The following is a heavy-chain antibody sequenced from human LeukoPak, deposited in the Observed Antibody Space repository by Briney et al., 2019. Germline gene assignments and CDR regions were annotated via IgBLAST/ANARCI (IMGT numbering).Heavy chain of an antibody. Sequence: GGSLRLSCVASGFTLSSYWMHWVRQAPGKGLVWVSRINGDGSTINYADSVKGRFTISRDKARNTLYLQMNGLRAEDTAVYYCVRGGSGYGNFDSWGQGTLVTVSS. CDR2: INGDGSTI. V-gene: IGHV3-74*01. J-gene: IGHJ4*02. D-gene: IGHD5-12*01. CDR1: GFTLSSYW. CDR3: VRGGSGYGNFDS.